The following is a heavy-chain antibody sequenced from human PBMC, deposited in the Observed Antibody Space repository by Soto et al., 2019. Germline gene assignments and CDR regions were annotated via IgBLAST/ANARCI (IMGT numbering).Heavy chain of an antibody. J-gene: IGHJ6*02. CDR1: GYTFTSYA. CDR3: ARFYYYSSGYLPSPYYYYYGMDV. Sequence: ASVKVSCKASGYTFTSYAMHWVRQAPGQRLEWMGWINAGNGNTKYSQKFQGRVTITRDTSASTAYMELSSLRSEDTAVYYCARFYYYSSGYLPSPYYYYYGMDVWGQGTTVTVS. D-gene: IGHD3-22*01. V-gene: IGHV1-3*01. CDR2: INAGNGNT.